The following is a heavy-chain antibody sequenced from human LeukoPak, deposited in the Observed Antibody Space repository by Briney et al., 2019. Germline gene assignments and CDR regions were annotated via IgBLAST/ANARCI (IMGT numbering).Heavy chain of an antibody. CDR3: ARGGYTVRGVNGFDY. CDR2: ISYDGSNK. Sequence: PGGSLRLSCAASGFTFSSYAMHWVGQAPGKGLEWVAVISYDGSNKYYADSVKGRFTISRDNSKNTLYLQMNSLRAEDTAVYYCARGGYTVRGVNGFDYWGQGTLVTVSS. D-gene: IGHD3-10*01. V-gene: IGHV3-30-3*01. CDR1: GFTFSSYA. J-gene: IGHJ4*02.